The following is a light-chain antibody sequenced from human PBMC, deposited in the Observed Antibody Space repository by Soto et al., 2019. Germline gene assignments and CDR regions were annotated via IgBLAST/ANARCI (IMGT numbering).Light chain of an antibody. CDR2: RTN. Sequence: QTVVTQEPSFSVSPGGTVTLTCALSSGSVSTNNYPSWCQQTPGQAPRTLIFRTNTRSSGVPDRFSGSILANKAALTITGAQADDESDYYCVLYMGRGIWVFGGGTKVTVL. CDR1: SGSVSTNNY. CDR3: VLYMGRGIWV. J-gene: IGLJ3*02. V-gene: IGLV8-61*01.